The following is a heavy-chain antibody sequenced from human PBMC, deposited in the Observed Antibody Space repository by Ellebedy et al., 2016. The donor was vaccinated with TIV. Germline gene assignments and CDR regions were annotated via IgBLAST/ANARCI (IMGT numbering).Heavy chain of an antibody. V-gene: IGHV3-13*01. CDR2: IDNAGDT. D-gene: IGHD3-16*01. CDR1: GFTFSRYD. Sequence: GESLKISXAASGFTFSRYDMHWARQSTRKGLEWVASIDNAGDTYYPGSVKGRFTISRENAKNSLYLQMNSLRVEDTAVYYCTRFEIISGGGYGMDVWGQGTTVTVS. CDR3: TRFEIISGGGYGMDV. J-gene: IGHJ6*02.